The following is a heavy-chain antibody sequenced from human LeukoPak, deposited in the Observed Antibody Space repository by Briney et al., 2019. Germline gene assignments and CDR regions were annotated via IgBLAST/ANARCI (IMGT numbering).Heavy chain of an antibody. CDR2: ISYDGSNN. CDR1: GFTFSSYG. Sequence: GGSLRLSCAASGFTFSSYGMHWVRQAPGKGLEWVAVISYDGSNNYYADSVKGRFTISRDNSKNTLYLQMNSLRAEDTAVYYCAKQAHRPEALYYFDYWGQGTLVTVSS. J-gene: IGHJ4*02. V-gene: IGHV3-30*18. CDR3: AKQAHRPEALYYFDY.